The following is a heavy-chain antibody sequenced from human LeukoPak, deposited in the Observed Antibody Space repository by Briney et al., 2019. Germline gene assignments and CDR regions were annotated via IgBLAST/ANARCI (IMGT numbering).Heavy chain of an antibody. Sequence: GSLRLSCAASGLTFRNTWMHWIRQAPGKGLVWVSRIISDGITTTYADSVKGRFTISRDNAKNTLYLQMNSLRADDTAVYYCAADGEYAFLVWGQGTMVTVSS. V-gene: IGHV3-74*01. J-gene: IGHJ3*01. CDR1: GLTFRNTW. CDR2: IISDGITT. CDR3: AADGEYAFLV. D-gene: IGHD2/OR15-2a*01.